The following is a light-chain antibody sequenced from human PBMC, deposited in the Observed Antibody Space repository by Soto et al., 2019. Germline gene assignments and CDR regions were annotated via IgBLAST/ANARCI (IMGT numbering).Light chain of an antibody. V-gene: IGKV3-11*01. CDR2: TAS. J-gene: IGKJ1*01. CDR3: QQRSNWPWT. Sequence: VLTQSPATLSLSPGERATLSCRASQSIHTSLAWYQQKPGQPPRLVVYTASNRATGIPARFRGSGSGTDFTLTISSLEPEDFAVYYCQQRSNWPWTFGQGTKVDIK. CDR1: QSIHTS.